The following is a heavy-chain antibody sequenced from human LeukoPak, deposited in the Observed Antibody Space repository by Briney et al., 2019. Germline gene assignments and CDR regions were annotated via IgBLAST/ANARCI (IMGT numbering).Heavy chain of an antibody. CDR3: ARDPLAGSGWFDYYQHYGMDV. Sequence: EGSLRLSCAASGFTFSSYALHWVRQAPGKGLEWVAVISYDGSSKYYADSVKGRFTISRDNSKNTLYLQLNSLRGGDTAVYYCARDPLAGSGWFDYYQHYGMDVWGQGTTVTVSS. J-gene: IGHJ6*02. V-gene: IGHV3-30*04. CDR2: ISYDGSSK. D-gene: IGHD6-19*01. CDR1: GFTFSSYA.